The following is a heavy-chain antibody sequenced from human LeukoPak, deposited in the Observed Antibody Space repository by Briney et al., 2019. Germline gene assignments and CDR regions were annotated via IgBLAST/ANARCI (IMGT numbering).Heavy chain of an antibody. J-gene: IGHJ3*02. V-gene: IGHV3-30*02. D-gene: IGHD6-13*01. CDR1: GFTFSSYG. CDR2: IRYDGSNK. CDR3: ARAYSSSWYGGAFDI. Sequence: GGSLRLSCAASGFTFSSYGMHWVRQAPGKGLEWVAFIRYDGSNKYYADSVKGRFTISRDNSKNTLYLQMNSLRAEDTAVYYCARAYSSSWYGGAFDIWGQGTMVTVSS.